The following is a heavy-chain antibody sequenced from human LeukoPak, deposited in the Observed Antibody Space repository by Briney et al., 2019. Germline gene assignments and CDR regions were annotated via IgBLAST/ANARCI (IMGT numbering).Heavy chain of an antibody. V-gene: IGHV1-2*02. Sequence: ASVKVSCKASGYTFTGYYMHWVRQAPGQGLEWMGWINPNSGGTNYAQKFQGRVTMTRDTSISTAYMELSRLRSDDTAVYYCARAGGWSIAVAGRGAFDYWGQGTLVTVSS. J-gene: IGHJ4*02. CDR2: INPNSGGT. D-gene: IGHD6-19*01. CDR1: GYTFTGYY. CDR3: ARAGGWSIAVAGRGAFDY.